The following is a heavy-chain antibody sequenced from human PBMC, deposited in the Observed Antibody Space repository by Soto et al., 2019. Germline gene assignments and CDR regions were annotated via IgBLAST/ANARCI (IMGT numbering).Heavy chain of an antibody. Sequence: EVQLVESEGGLVQPGGSLILSCAASGVTFSYYWMHWVRQAPGQGLVWVSRIHSDGSSTTYAVSVKGRFTISRDNAKNTLYLQMNSLRAEDTAVYYCARGDRGAFDLWRQGTMVTVSS. CDR1: GVTFSYYW. D-gene: IGHD2-21*02. V-gene: IGHV3-74*01. CDR3: ARGDRGAFDL. CDR2: IHSDGSST. J-gene: IGHJ3*01.